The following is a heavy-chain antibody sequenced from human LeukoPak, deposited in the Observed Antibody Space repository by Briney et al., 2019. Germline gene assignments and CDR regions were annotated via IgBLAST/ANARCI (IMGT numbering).Heavy chain of an antibody. V-gene: IGHV3-21*01. CDR2: ISSSSSYI. D-gene: IGHD5-24*01. CDR1: GFTFSSYT. J-gene: IGHJ4*02. CDR3: ATMGDGYNSPIDY. Sequence: GGSLRLSCAASGFTFSSYTMNWVRQAPGKGLEWVSSISSSSSYIYYADSLKGRFTISRDNDKNSMYLQMNSLRAEDTAVYYCATMGDGYNSPIDYWGQGTLVTVSS.